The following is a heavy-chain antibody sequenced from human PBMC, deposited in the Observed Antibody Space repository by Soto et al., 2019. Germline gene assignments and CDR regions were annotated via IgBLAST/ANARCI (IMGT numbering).Heavy chain of an antibody. V-gene: IGHV4-59*01. CDR3: ARVHYDFWSGYYTLYYFDY. CDR2: IHYSGST. J-gene: IGHJ4*02. Sequence: PSETLSLTCTVSGGSISSYYWSWIRQPPGKGLEWIGYIHYSGSTNYNPSLKSRVTISVDTSKNQFSLKLSSVPAADTAVYYCARVHYDFWSGYYTLYYFDYWGQGTLVTVSS. D-gene: IGHD3-3*01. CDR1: GGSISSYY.